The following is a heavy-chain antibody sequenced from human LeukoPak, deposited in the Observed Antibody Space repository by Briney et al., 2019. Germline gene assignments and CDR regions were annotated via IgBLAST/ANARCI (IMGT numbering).Heavy chain of an antibody. V-gene: IGHV5-10-1*01. CDR2: IDPSDSYT. D-gene: IGHD6-13*01. J-gene: IGHJ4*02. CDR3: VRDSKAAADAYYFDY. Sequence: GESLRISCKASGYTFTTHWIAWVRQMPGKGLEWMGKIDPSDSYTNYSPSCQGHVTISADKSISTAYLQWSSLKASETAMYYCVRDSKAAADAYYFDYWGQGTLVTVSS. CDR1: GYTFTTHW.